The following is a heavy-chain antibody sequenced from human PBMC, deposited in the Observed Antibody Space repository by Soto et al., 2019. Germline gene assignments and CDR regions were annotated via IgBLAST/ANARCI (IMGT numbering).Heavy chain of an antibody. D-gene: IGHD3-22*01. CDR2: IYHSGST. V-gene: IGHV4-30-2*01. Sequence: QLQLQESGSGLVKPSQTLSLTCAVSGGSISSGGYSWSWIRQPPGKGLAWIGYIYHSGSTYYNPYLKSRVTISVDRSKNQFSLKLSSVTAADTAVYYCARSNYYDSSGYYYDAFDIWGQGTMVTVSS. J-gene: IGHJ3*02. CDR3: ARSNYYDSSGYYYDAFDI. CDR1: GGSISSGGYS.